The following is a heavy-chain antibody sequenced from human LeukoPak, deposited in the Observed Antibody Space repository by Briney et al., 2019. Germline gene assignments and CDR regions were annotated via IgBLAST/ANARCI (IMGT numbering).Heavy chain of an antibody. Sequence: SETLSLTCAVYGESFSGYYWTWIRQPPGKGLEWIGEINDSGGTNYNPSLESRVTMSVDTSKNQFSLKLSSVTAADTAVYYCARDRVDSSGWKRYDYWGQGTLVTVSS. CDR1: GESFSGYY. V-gene: IGHV4-34*01. J-gene: IGHJ4*02. D-gene: IGHD6-19*01. CDR3: ARDRVDSSGWKRYDY. CDR2: INDSGGT.